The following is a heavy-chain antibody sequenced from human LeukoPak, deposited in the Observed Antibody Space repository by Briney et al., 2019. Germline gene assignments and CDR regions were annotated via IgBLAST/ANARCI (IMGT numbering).Heavy chain of an antibody. CDR2: IIPIFGTA. J-gene: IGHJ5*02. D-gene: IGHD3-22*01. CDR3: ARARSPSSGYLLRDHNWFDP. CDR1: GGTFSSYG. Sequence: SVKVSCKASGGTFSSYGISWVRQAPGQGLEWMGGIIPIFGTANYAQKFQGRVTITTDESTSTAYMELSSLRSEDTAVYYCARARSPSSGYLLRDHNWFDPWGQGTLVTVSS. V-gene: IGHV1-69*05.